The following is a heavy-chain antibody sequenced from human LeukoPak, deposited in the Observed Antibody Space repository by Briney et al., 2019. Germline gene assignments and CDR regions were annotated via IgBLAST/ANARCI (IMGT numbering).Heavy chain of an antibody. CDR3: ASGYSSSWNVY. V-gene: IGHV4-59*01. CDR2: IYNSGST. D-gene: IGHD6-13*01. J-gene: IGHJ4*02. CDR1: GGSISSYY. Sequence: SETLSLTCTVSGGSISSYYWSWIRQPPGEGLGWIGYIYNSGSTNYNPSLKSRVTISVDTSKNQFSLKLSSVTAADTAVYYCASGYSSSWNVYWDQGTLVTVPS.